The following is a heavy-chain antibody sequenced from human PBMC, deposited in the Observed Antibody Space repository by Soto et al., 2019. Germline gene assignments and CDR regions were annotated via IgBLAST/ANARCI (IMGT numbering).Heavy chain of an antibody. Sequence: QVQLVQSGAEVKKPGASVKVSCKASGYTFTNYDICWVRQATGQGLEWMGWMNTNSGRTGYAQKFQGRVTMTRDTSISTAYMELSILRSEDTAVYYCARGTYCSGGSCSWRENDYWGQGTLVTVSS. CDR2: MNTNSGRT. D-gene: IGHD2-15*01. CDR1: GYTFTNYD. CDR3: ARGTYCSGGSCSWRENDY. J-gene: IGHJ4*02. V-gene: IGHV1-8*01.